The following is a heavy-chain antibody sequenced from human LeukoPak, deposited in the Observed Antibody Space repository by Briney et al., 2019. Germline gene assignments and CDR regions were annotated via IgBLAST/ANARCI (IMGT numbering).Heavy chain of an antibody. CDR1: GFTFSSYW. CDR3: ARARYSGYGPFDY. Sequence: PGGSLRLSCAASGFTFSSYWMSWVRQAPGKGLEWVANIKQNGSEKYYVDSVKGRFTISRDNAKNSLYLQMNSLRAEDTAVYYCARARYSGYGPFDYWGQGTLVTVSS. V-gene: IGHV3-7*01. J-gene: IGHJ4*02. CDR2: IKQNGSEK. D-gene: IGHD5-12*01.